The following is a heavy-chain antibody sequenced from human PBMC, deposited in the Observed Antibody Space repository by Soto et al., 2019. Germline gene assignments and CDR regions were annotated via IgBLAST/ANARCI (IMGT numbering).Heavy chain of an antibody. J-gene: IGHJ6*02. CDR3: AIGSGSYKTGPRPFGMDV. V-gene: IGHV4-34*01. Sequence: SLTCAVYGGSCSGYYWSWIRQTPGKGLEWIGEINHSGSTNYNPSLKSRVTIPVDTSKNQFSLKLSSVTAADTAVYYCAIGSGSYKTGPRPFGMDVPGQGTTVTVSS. D-gene: IGHD3-10*01. CDR2: INHSGST. CDR1: GGSCSGYY.